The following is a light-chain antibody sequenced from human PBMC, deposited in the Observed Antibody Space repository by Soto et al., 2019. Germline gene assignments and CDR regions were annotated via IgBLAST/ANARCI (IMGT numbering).Light chain of an antibody. J-gene: IGKJ1*01. Sequence: DIQMTQSPSSLSASVGDRVIITCRASQGIRNDLGWYQQKPGKAPKRLIYAASSLQSGVHSRFSGSRSGPDFTLTIRSLQPEDFATYYCKQSYSSPPTFGQGTKVDIK. CDR2: AAS. CDR1: QGIRND. CDR3: KQSYSSPPT. V-gene: IGKV1-39*01.